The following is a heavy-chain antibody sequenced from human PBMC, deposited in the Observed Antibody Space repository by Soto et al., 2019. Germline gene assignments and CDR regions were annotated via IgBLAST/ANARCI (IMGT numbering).Heavy chain of an antibody. CDR1: GGSISGGVHS. J-gene: IGHJ4*02. CDR2: IYFTGST. Sequence: SETLSLTCTVSGGSISGGVHSWSWIRQHPGKGLEWIGYIYFTGSTYHNPSLESRVIISVDTSKNQFSLKPGSVTAADTAVYYCARYYGSGGSVDYWGQGALVTVS. CDR3: ARYYGSGGSVDY. V-gene: IGHV4-31*03. D-gene: IGHD3-10*01.